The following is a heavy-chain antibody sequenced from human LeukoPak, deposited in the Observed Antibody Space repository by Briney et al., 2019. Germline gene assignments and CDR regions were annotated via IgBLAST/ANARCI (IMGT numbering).Heavy chain of an antibody. CDR1: GYTFTSYD. Sequence: ASVKVSCKASGYTFTSYDINWVRQATGQGLEWMGWMNPNSGNTGYAQKFQGRVTLTRDMSTSTDYLELSSLISEDTAVYYCARDNSVRDEAWWFNPWGQGTPVTVSS. CDR2: MNPNSGNT. D-gene: IGHD5-24*01. J-gene: IGHJ5*02. CDR3: ARDNSVRDEAWWFNP. V-gene: IGHV1-8*01.